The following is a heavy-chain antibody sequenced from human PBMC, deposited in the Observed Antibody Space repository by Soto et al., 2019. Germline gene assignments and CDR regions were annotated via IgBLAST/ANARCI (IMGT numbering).Heavy chain of an antibody. CDR2: INHSGST. D-gene: IGHD2-2*01. V-gene: IGHV4-34*01. J-gene: IGHJ5*02. CDR3: ASKIVVVPAAIIWFDP. CDR1: GGSFSGYY. Sequence: SETLSLTCAVYGGSFSGYYWSWIRQPPGKGLEWIGEINHSGSTNYNPSLKSRVTISVDTSKNQFSLKLSSVTAADTAVYYCASKIVVVPAAIIWFDPWGQGTLVTVSS.